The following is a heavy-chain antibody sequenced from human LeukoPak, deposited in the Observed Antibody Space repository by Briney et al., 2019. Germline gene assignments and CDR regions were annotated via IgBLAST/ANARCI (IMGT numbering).Heavy chain of an antibody. CDR1: GFTFAEFG. CDR3: ARRGRRYCSGGHCYRTSAFDM. V-gene: IGHV3-49*04. D-gene: IGHD2-15*01. J-gene: IGHJ3*02. Sequence: GGSLRLSCTASGFTFAEFGLSWVRQAPGKGLEWVAFSRRTAHGGTQDYAASVQGRFSASRDDSKNVAYLQMDSLRSEDTAVYYCARRGRRYCSGGHCYRTSAFDMWGQGTMVTVSS. CDR2: SRRTAHGGTQ.